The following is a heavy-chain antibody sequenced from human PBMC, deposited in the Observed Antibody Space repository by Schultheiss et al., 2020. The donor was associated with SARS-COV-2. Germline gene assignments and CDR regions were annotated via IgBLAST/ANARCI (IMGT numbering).Heavy chain of an antibody. CDR3: ARDLSTNYYDSSGYWIFDI. D-gene: IGHD3-22*01. V-gene: IGHV1-2*02. CDR2: INPNSGGT. CDR1: GYTFTGYY. J-gene: IGHJ3*02. Sequence: ASVKVSCKASGYTFTGYYMHWVRQAPGQGLECMGWINPNSGGTNYAQKFQGRVTMTRDTSISTAYMELSRLRSDDTAVYYCARDLSTNYYDSSGYWIFDIWGQGTMVTVSS.